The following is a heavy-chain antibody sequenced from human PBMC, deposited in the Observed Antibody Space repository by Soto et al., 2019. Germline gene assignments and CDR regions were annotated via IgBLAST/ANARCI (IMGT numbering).Heavy chain of an antibody. CDR3: ARTVGYYYGMDV. Sequence: QVQLVQSGAEVKKPGASVKVSCKASGYTFTSYAMHWVRQAPGQRLEWMGWINAGTGNTKYSQKCQGRVTMTRDTSASTAYMELSSLRSEDTAVYYCARTVGYYYGMDVWGQGTTVTVSS. CDR1: GYTFTSYA. D-gene: IGHD4-17*01. V-gene: IGHV1-3*01. J-gene: IGHJ6*02. CDR2: INAGTGNT.